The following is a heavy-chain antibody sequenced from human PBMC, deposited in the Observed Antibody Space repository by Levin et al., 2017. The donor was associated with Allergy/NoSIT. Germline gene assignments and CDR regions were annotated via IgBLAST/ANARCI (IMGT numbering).Heavy chain of an antibody. D-gene: IGHD1-14*01. CDR1: GGSISSYY. CDR2: IYYSGST. V-gene: IGHV4-59*01. CDR3: ARAARGGVATVPDY. J-gene: IGHJ4*02. Sequence: SETLSLTCTVSGGSISSYYWSWIRQPPGKGLEWIGYIYYSGSTNYNPSLKSRVTISVDTSKNQFSLKLSSVTAADTAVYYCARAARGGVATVPDYWGQGTLVTVSS.